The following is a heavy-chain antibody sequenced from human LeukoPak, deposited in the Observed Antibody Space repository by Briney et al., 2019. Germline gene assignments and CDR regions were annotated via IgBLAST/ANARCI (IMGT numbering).Heavy chain of an antibody. Sequence: TETLSLTCTVSGGSISGSYWSWIRQPPGKGLEWIAYMYNSGSTNYNPSLKSRVTISIDTSKNQFSLKLSALTAADTAIYYCARGIESYGDYGYWGQGILVTVSS. CDR1: GGSISGSY. CDR2: MYNSGST. D-gene: IGHD4-17*01. CDR3: ARGIESYGDYGY. V-gene: IGHV4-59*01. J-gene: IGHJ4*02.